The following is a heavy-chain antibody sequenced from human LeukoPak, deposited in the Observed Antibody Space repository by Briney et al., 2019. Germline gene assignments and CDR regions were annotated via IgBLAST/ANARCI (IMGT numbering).Heavy chain of an antibody. Sequence: LSGGSLRLSCAASGFSFSTHWMHWVRQAPGKGLVYVAQINSDGSATAYADSVKGRLTIPRDNAKNTLYLEMISLRAEDTAVYYCGSLTVVAKDHWGQGTLVTVSS. V-gene: IGHV3-74*01. CDR1: GFSFSTHW. CDR2: INSDGSAT. CDR3: GSLTVVAKDH. J-gene: IGHJ4*02. D-gene: IGHD3-22*01.